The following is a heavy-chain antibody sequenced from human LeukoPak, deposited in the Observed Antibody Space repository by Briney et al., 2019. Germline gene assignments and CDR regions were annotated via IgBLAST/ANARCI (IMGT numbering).Heavy chain of an antibody. V-gene: IGHV3-66*01. CDR3: ARRYCRICPTGHGFDL. Sequence: PGGSLRLSCVAAGFTVSSNYMSWVRQAPGKGLEWVSVIFTSGNTDHADYADSVKGRFTISRDNSKNTLYLQLNSLRAEDTAVYYCARRYCRICPTGHGFDLWCQGTMVTVSS. CDR2: IFTSGNTDHA. J-gene: IGHJ3*01. D-gene: IGHD2-2*01. CDR1: GFTVSSNY.